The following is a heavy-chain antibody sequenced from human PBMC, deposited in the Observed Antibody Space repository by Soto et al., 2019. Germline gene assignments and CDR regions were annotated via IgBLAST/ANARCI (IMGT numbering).Heavy chain of an antibody. CDR1: GGTFSSYA. Sequence: QVQLVQSGAEVKKPGSSVKVSCKASGGTFSSYAISWVRQAPGQGLEWMGGIIPIPGTANYEQKFQGRVTITAAESTTTAYMELSSLRSEDTAVYYCARSQGSSTSLEIYYYYYYGMDVWGQGTTVTVSS. V-gene: IGHV1-69*01. CDR3: ARSQGSSTSLEIYYYYYYGMDV. J-gene: IGHJ6*02. D-gene: IGHD2-2*01. CDR2: IIPIPGTA.